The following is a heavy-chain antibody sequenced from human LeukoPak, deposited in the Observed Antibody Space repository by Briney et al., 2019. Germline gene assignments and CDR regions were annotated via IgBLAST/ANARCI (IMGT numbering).Heavy chain of an antibody. D-gene: IGHD3-22*01. CDR3: TYIRGSGYFVPPPFEF. CDR1: GFSLSTSGVG. V-gene: IGHV2-5*02. Sequence: SGPTLVNPTQTLTLTCTFSGFSLSTSGVGVGWIRQPPGKALEWLALIYWDDDKRYSPSLKSRLTITKDTSKNQVVLTMTNMDPPNTATSYCTYIRGSGYFVPPPFEFWGQGTLSASPQ. CDR2: IYWDDDK. J-gene: IGHJ4*02.